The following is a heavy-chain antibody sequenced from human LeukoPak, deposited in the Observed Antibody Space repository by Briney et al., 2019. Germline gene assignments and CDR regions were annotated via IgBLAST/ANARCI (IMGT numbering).Heavy chain of an antibody. CDR2: IDPNSGGT. CDR1: GYTFTGYY. J-gene: IGHJ5*02. D-gene: IGHD4-17*01. Sequence: ASVKVSCKASGYTFTGYYIHWVRQAPGQGLEWLGRIDPNSGGTSYAHNFQGRVTMTRDTSISTAYMDLSGLRSDDTAVYYCARERGTVTTSAFDPWGQGTLVTVSS. V-gene: IGHV1-2*06. CDR3: ARERGTVTTSAFDP.